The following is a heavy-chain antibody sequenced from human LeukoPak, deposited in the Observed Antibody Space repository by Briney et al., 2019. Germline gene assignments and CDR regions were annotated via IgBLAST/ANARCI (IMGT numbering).Heavy chain of an antibody. CDR1: GGSISSSNYY. J-gene: IGHJ4*02. Sequence: NPSETLSLTCTVSGGSISSSNYYWGWIRQPPGKGLEWIGSIYYSGSTSCNPSLKSRVTISVDTSKNQFSLKVSSVTTADTAVYYCARNFSSGWFDYWGQGTLVTVSS. CDR2: IYYSGST. V-gene: IGHV4-39*07. D-gene: IGHD6-19*01. CDR3: ARNFSSGWFDY.